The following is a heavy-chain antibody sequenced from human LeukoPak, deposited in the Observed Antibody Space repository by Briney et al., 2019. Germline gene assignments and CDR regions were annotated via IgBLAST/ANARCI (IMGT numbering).Heavy chain of an antibody. J-gene: IGHJ3*02. V-gene: IGHV3-23*01. CDR3: ATPTTVTTDI. CDR1: GFTFSTFA. D-gene: IGHD4-17*01. CDR2: IFPSGGEI. Sequence: PGGSLRLSCAASGFTFSTFAMIWVRQPPGKGLEWVSSIFPSGGEIHYADSVRGRFTISRDNSKSTLSLQMNSLRAEDTAIYYCATPTTVTTDIWGQGTMVTVSS.